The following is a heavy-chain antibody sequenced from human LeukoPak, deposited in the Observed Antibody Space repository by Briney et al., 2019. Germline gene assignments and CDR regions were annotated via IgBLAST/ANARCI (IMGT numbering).Heavy chain of an antibody. CDR2: INSDGSST. CDR1: GFTFSSYW. J-gene: IGHJ5*02. CDR3: ARRGYTYGWGWFDP. Sequence: GGSLRLSCAASGFTFSSYWMSWVRQAPGKGLVWVSRINSDGSSTSYADSVKGRFTISRDNAKNTLYLQMNSLRAEDTAVYYCARRGYTYGWGWFDPWGKGTLVTVCS. V-gene: IGHV3-74*01. D-gene: IGHD5-18*01.